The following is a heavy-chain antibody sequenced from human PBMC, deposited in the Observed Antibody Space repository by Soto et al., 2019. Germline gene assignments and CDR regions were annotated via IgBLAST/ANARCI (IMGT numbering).Heavy chain of an antibody. J-gene: IGHJ2*01. CDR1: GGTFSKYA. D-gene: IGHD6-19*01. V-gene: IGHV1-69*12. Sequence: QVQLVQSGAEVKKPGSSVKVSCKASGGTFSKYAISWVRQAPGQGLEWMGGITPFFGTAKYAQNFQGRVTRTADESMSTAYRGLGRLRSEDTAVYYCAQTLGLSVAGTGRFDLWGRGTLVTVSS. CDR2: ITPFFGTA. CDR3: AQTLGLSVAGTGRFDL.